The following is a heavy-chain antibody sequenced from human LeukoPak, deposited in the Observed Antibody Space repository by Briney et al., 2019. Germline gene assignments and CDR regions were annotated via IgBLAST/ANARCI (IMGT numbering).Heavy chain of an antibody. V-gene: IGHV4-59*01. CDR3: ARDTSGYRRGSFDY. Sequence: SETLSLTFTLSGGSINSYYWSWIRQPPRKGLEWIGYIYYSVSTNYNPSLQSRVTISLDSSNNQFSLKLSSVTAADTGVYYCARDTSGYRRGSFDYWGQGTLVTVSS. D-gene: IGHD3-22*01. J-gene: IGHJ4*02. CDR1: GGSINSYY. CDR2: IYYSVST.